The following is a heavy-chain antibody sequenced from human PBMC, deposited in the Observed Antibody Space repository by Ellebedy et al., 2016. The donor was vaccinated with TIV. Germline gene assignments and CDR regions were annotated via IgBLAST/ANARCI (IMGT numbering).Heavy chain of an antibody. V-gene: IGHV4-39*01. Sequence: MPGGSLRLSCTVSGGSISSSSYYWGWIRQPPGKGLEWIGSIYYSGSTYYTPSLKSRVNISVDTSKNQFSLKLSSVTAADTAVYYCARWYSSSWFFDYWGQGTLVTVSS. CDR3: ARWYSSSWFFDY. J-gene: IGHJ4*02. CDR2: IYYSGST. CDR1: GGSISSSSYY. D-gene: IGHD6-13*01.